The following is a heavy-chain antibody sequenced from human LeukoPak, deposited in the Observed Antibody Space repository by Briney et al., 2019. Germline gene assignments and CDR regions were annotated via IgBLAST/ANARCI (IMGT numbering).Heavy chain of an antibody. CDR1: GGSFSGYY. V-gene: IGHV4-34*01. D-gene: IGHD2-15*01. Sequence: PSETLSLTCAVFGGSFSGYYWSWIRQPPGKGLEWIGEINHSGSTNYNPSLKSRVTISVDTSKNQFSLKLSSVTAADTAVYYCETTGYCSGGSCCSGNYFDYWGQGTLVTVSS. J-gene: IGHJ4*02. CDR3: ETTGYCSGGSCCSGNYFDY. CDR2: INHSGST.